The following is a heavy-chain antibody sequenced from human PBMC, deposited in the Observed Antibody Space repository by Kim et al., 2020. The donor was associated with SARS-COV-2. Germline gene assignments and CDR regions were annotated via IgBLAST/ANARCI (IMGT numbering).Heavy chain of an antibody. CDR2: ISGDGGST. Sequence: GGSLRLSCAASGFTFDDYAMHWVRQAPGKGLEWVSLISGDGGSTYYADSVKGRFTISRDNSKNSLYLQMNSLRTEDTALYYCAKATLLWELVPFWFDPWGQGTLVTVSS. CDR3: AKATLLWELVPFWFDP. CDR1: GFTFDDYA. V-gene: IGHV3-43*02. D-gene: IGHD1-26*01. J-gene: IGHJ5*02.